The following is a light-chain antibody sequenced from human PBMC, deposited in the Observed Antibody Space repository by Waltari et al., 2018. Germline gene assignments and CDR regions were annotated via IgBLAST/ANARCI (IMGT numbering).Light chain of an antibody. CDR3: QQYGGSPT. V-gene: IGKV3-20*01. CDR1: QSVSSNY. J-gene: IGKJ1*01. CDR2: GVS. Sequence: EIVLTQSPGTLSLSPGERATLSCRASQSVSSNYLAWYQQNPGQAPRLLIYGVSSRATGIPDRFSGSGAGTDFTLTISRLEPEDFAVYYCQQYGGSPTFGQGTTVEMK.